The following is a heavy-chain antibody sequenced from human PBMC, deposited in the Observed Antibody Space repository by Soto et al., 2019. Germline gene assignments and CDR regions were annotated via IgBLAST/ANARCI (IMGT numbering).Heavy chain of an antibody. CDR3: ARLVVVAPVANV. V-gene: IGHV4-39*02. D-gene: IGHD2-2*01. CDR2: IFYTGTT. J-gene: IGHJ4*02. CDR1: GGSISYNSYD. Sequence: SETLSLTCSVSGGSISYNSYDWGWIRQPPGKGLEWIGGIFYTGTTYYSPSLKDRVTMSMDTSKNSFPVNLTSVTAADTAVYFCARLVVVAPVANVWGQGTLVTVSS.